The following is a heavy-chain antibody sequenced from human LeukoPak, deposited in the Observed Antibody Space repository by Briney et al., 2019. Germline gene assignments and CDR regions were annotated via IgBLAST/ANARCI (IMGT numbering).Heavy chain of an antibody. CDR3: TRDGGGDWYVFDI. D-gene: IGHD2-21*02. V-gene: IGHV4-4*07. J-gene: IGHJ3*02. CDR2: LYTSGST. Sequence: PSETLSLTCTVSGASITSYSWSWIRHPAGKGLEWIWRLYTSGSTNYNPSLKSRVTMSVDTSKNQFSLKLSSVTAADTALYYCTRDGGGDWYVFDIWGQGTVVTVSS. CDR1: GASITSYS.